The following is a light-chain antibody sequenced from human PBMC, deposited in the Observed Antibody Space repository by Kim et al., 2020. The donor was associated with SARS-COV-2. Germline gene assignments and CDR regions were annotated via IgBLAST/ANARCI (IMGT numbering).Light chain of an antibody. CDR1: KLGDKY. Sequence: SVSPGQTASSTCSGDKLGDKYASWYQQKPGQSPVVVIFRDNWRPSGIPERFSGSNSGNTDTLTISGTQAMDEADYYCQAWDSSIYVFGTGTKVTVL. V-gene: IGLV3-1*01. CDR2: RDN. J-gene: IGLJ1*01. CDR3: QAWDSSIYV.